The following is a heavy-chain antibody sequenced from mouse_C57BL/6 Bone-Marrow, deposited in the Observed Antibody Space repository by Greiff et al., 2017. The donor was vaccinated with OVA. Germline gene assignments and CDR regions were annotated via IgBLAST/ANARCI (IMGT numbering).Heavy chain of an antibody. CDR3: APRDYDYDVTY. Sequence: EVKLVESGGGLVKPGGSLKLSCAASGFTFSDYGMHWVRQAPEKGLEWVAYISSGSSTIYYADTVKGRFTISRDNAKNTLCLQMTSLRSEDTAMYYCAPRDYDYDVTYWGQGTMVTVSA. CDR1: GFTFSDYG. V-gene: IGHV5-17*01. D-gene: IGHD2-4*01. CDR2: ISSGSSTI. J-gene: IGHJ3*01.